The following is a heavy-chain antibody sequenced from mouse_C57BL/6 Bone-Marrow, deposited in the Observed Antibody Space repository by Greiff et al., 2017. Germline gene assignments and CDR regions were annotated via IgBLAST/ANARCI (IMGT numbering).Heavy chain of an antibody. J-gene: IGHJ3*01. V-gene: IGHV1-64*01. D-gene: IGHD3-2*02. CDR2: IHPNSGST. CDR3: ARTGSSGYVGGWFAY. Sequence: VQLQQPGAELVKPGASVKLSCKASGYTFTSYWMHWVKQRPGQGLEWIGMIHPNSGSTNYNEKFKSKATLTVDKSSSTAYMQLSSLTSEDSAVYYCARTGSSGYVGGWFAYWGQGTLVTVSA. CDR1: GYTFTSYW.